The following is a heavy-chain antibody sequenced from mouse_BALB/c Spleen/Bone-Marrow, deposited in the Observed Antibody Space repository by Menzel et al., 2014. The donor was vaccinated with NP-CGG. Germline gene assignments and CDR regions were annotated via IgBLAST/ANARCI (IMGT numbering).Heavy chain of an antibody. Sequence: VQLQQSGPELVKPGASVKISCRASGYAFSSSWMNWVKPRPGQGLEWIGRIYPGDGDTNYNGKFKGKATLTADKSSSTAYMQLSSLTSVDSAVYFCARTYGSSYFVYWGQGTLVTVSA. J-gene: IGHJ3*01. CDR1: GYAFSSSW. CDR3: ARTYGSSYFVY. CDR2: IYPGDGDT. V-gene: IGHV1-82*01. D-gene: IGHD1-1*01.